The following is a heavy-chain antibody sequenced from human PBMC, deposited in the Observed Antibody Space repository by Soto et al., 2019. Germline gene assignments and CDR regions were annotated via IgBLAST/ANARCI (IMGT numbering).Heavy chain of an antibody. CDR3: ARSPFLECN. D-gene: IGHD3-3*01. V-gene: IGHV3-48*03. J-gene: IGHJ4*02. CDR2: ISSSGTTI. CDR1: GFPFSNYE. Sequence: GGSLRLSCAASGFPFSNYEMNWVRQPPGKGLEWVAYISSSGTTIYYADSVKGRFTISRDNAKNSLFLQINSLSVEDTAVYYCARSPFLECNWAQGTLVTVS.